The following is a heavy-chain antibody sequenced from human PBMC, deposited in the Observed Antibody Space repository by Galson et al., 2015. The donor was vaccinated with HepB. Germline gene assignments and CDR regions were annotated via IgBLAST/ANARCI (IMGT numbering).Heavy chain of an antibody. CDR3: AKDEVDTSMAEDY. CDR1: GSTFSSSA. Sequence: SLRLSCAASGSTFSSSAMSWVRQVPGEGLEWVSSISGRGVSTSHADAVKGRFTISRDNSENTLFLQMNSLRAEDTAVYYCAKDEVDTSMAEDYWGQGTLVTVSS. V-gene: IGHV3-23*01. D-gene: IGHD5-18*01. J-gene: IGHJ4*02. CDR2: ISGRGVST.